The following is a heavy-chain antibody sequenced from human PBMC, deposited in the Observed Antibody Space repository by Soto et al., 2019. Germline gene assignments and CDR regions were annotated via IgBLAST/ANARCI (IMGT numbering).Heavy chain of an antibody. Sequence: QVQLVQSGAEVKKPGASVKVSCKASGYTFTGYYMHWVRQAPGQGLEWMGWINPNSGSTNYAQKFQGRVTMTRDTSISTAYMELSRLRSDDTAVYYCARERLVAEAGRYYYGMDVWGPGTTVTVSS. J-gene: IGHJ6*02. V-gene: IGHV1-2*02. CDR2: INPNSGST. CDR3: ARERLVAEAGRYYYGMDV. CDR1: GYTFTGYY. D-gene: IGHD6-13*01.